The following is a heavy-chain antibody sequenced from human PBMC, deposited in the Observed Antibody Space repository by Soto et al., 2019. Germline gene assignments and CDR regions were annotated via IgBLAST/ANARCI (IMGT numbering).Heavy chain of an antibody. D-gene: IGHD3-10*01. CDR2: INAGNDNT. Sequence: GASVKVSCKASGYTFTSYSMHWVRQAPGQTLEWMGWINAGNDNTKYSQNYQGRVTITRDTSASTVYKEMSSLSSEYTAVYYCATTLYGSGTFYPWGQGTLVTVSS. CDR1: GYTFTSYS. V-gene: IGHV1-3*01. J-gene: IGHJ5*02. CDR3: ATTLYGSGTFYP.